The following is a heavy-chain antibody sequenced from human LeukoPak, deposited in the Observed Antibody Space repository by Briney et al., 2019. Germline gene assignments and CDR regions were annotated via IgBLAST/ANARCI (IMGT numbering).Heavy chain of an antibody. D-gene: IGHD3-9*01. V-gene: IGHV1-69*13. Sequence: SVKVSCKASGYTFTGYYMHWVRQAPGQGREWMGGIIPIFGTANYAQKFQGRVTITADESTSTAYMELSSLRSEDTAVYYCASASSSVRYFDWLAPYYCYYYMDVWGKGTTVTISS. CDR1: GYTFTGYY. J-gene: IGHJ6*03. CDR3: ASASSSVRYFDWLAPYYCYYYMDV. CDR2: IIPIFGTA.